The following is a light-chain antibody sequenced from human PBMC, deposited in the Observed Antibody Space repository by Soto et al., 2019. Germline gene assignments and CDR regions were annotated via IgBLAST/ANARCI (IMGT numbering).Light chain of an antibody. CDR3: QQYDNSPWT. CDR1: QSVSSSY. CDR2: GAS. Sequence: EIVLTQSPGTLSLSPGEGATLSCRASQSVSSSYLAWYQQKPGQAPRLLIYGASSRATGIPDRFSGGGSGTDFTLTISRLEPEDFAVYYCQQYDNSPWTFGQGTKVXIK. V-gene: IGKV3-20*01. J-gene: IGKJ1*01.